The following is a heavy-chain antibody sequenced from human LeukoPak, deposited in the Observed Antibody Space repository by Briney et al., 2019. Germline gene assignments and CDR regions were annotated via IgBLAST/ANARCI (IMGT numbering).Heavy chain of an antibody. Sequence: GGSLRLSCAASGFTFSSYAMHWVRQAPGKGLEWVAVISYDGSNKYYADSVKGRFTISRDNSKNTLYLQMNSLRAEDTAVYYCARDGGRKQQPVTGGYFQHWGQGTLVTVSS. CDR2: ISYDGSNK. V-gene: IGHV3-30-3*01. J-gene: IGHJ1*01. CDR3: ARDGGRKQQPVTGGYFQH. D-gene: IGHD6-13*01. CDR1: GFTFSSYA.